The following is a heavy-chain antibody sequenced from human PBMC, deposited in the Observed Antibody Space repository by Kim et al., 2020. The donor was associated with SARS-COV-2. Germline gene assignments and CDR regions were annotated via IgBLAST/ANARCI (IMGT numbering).Heavy chain of an antibody. J-gene: IGHJ5*02. CDR1: GFTFSSYS. CDR2: ISSSSSYI. Sequence: GGSLRLSCAASGFTFSSYSMNWVRQAPGKGLEWVSSISSSSSYIYYADSVKGRFTISRDNAKNSLYLQMNSLRAEDTAVYYCAREGNADITIFGVVTSEWFDPWGQGTLVTVSS. D-gene: IGHD3-3*01. CDR3: AREGNADITIFGVVTSEWFDP. V-gene: IGHV3-21*01.